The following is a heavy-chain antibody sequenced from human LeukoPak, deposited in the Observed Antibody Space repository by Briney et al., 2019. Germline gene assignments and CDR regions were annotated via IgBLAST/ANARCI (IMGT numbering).Heavy chain of an antibody. CDR1: GVSINTCCYY. J-gene: IGHJ4*02. D-gene: IGHD5-18*01. CDR2: KYYSGST. CDR3: ARGRSYGFDFDS. Sequence: PSETLSLTCDVSGVSINTCCYYWTWSRQPPGKGLEWIGYKYYSGSTRYNSSLRSRLTISLDSSKNQFSLRLTSVTAADTAVYYCARGRSYGFDFDSWGPGTLVIVSS. V-gene: IGHV4-61*01.